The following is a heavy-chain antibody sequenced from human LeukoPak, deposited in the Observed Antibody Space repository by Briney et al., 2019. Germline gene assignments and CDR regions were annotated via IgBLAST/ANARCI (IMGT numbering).Heavy chain of an antibody. D-gene: IGHD4-17*01. CDR3: ARGDGDYGWFDP. Sequence: SETLSLTCTVSGGSISSYYWSWIRQPPGNGLEWIGYIYYTGSTNYNPSLKSRVTISVDTSKNHFSLKLSSVTAADTAVYYCARGDGDYGWFDPWGQGTLVSVSS. CDR1: GGSISSYY. V-gene: IGHV4-59*01. J-gene: IGHJ5*02. CDR2: IYYTGST.